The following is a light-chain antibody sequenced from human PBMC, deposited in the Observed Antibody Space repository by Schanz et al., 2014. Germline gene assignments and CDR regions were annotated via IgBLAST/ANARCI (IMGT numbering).Light chain of an antibody. Sequence: QSVLTQPPSASGSPRQSVTISCSGTSSDVGGYKYVSWYQQHPGKAPKLMIYEVTKRPSGVPDRFSGSKSGTSASLAISGXQSEDEADYFCATWDDSLYVVFGGGTKLTVL. V-gene: IGLV2-8*01. J-gene: IGLJ3*02. CDR3: ATWDDSLYVV. CDR1: SSDVGGYKY. CDR2: EVT.